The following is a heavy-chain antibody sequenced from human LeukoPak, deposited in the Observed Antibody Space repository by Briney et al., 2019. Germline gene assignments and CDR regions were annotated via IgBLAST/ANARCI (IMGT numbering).Heavy chain of an antibody. CDR3: ASSTDYDLHY. J-gene: IGHJ4*02. CDR1: GGSFSGYY. V-gene: IGHV4-34*01. Sequence: SETLSLTCAVYGGSFSGYYWSWIRQPPGKGLEWIGEINHSGSTNYNPSLKSRVTISVDTSKNQFSLKLSSVTAADTAVYYCASSTDYDLHYWGQGTLVTVSS. CDR2: INHSGST. D-gene: IGHD3-22*01.